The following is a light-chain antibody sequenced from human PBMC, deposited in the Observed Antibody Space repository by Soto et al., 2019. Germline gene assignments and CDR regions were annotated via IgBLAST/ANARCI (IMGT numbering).Light chain of an antibody. CDR2: EDS. CDR1: SSDVGSSNL. J-gene: IGLJ3*02. Sequence: QSALTQPASVSGSPGQSITISCSGTSSDVGSSNLVSWYQQHPGKAPKVVIYEDSKRPSGVSDHFSGSKSGNTASLTISGLQTEDEADYYCCSYAGSSTMVFGGGTKLTVL. CDR3: CSYAGSSTMV. V-gene: IGLV2-23*01.